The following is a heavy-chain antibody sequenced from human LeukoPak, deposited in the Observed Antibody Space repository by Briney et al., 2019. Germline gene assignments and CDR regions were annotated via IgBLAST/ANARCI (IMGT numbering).Heavy chain of an antibody. D-gene: IGHD6-6*01. V-gene: IGHV1-2*02. Sequence: ASVKVSCKASGYTLTGYYMHWVRQAPGQGLEWMGWINPNSGGTNYAQKFQGRVTMTRDTSISTAYMELSRLRSDDTAVYYCARASGRIAARPGDYWGQGTLVTVSS. CDR2: INPNSGGT. CDR1: GYTLTGYY. CDR3: ARASGRIAARPGDY. J-gene: IGHJ4*02.